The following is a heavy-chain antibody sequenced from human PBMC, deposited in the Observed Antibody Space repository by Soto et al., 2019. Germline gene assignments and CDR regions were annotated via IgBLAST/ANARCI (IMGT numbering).Heavy chain of an antibody. V-gene: IGHV3-30*18. Sequence: QVQLVESGGGVVQPGRSLRLSCAASGFTFSSYGMHWVRQAPGKGLEWVAVISYDGSNKYYADSVKGRFTISRDNSKNTLYLQMNSLRAEDTAVYYCAKDQRIVVVPAAILPHYYYYYGMDVWGQGNTVTVSS. CDR3: AKDQRIVVVPAAILPHYYYYYGMDV. CDR2: ISYDGSNK. CDR1: GFTFSSYG. D-gene: IGHD2-2*01. J-gene: IGHJ6*02.